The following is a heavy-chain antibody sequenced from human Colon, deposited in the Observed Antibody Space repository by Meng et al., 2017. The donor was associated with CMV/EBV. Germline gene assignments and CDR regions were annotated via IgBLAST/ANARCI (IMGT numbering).Heavy chain of an antibody. CDR1: GFTFTTYN. CDR2: INSDSTYI. J-gene: IGHJ4*02. V-gene: IGHV3-21*06. CDR3: TRDQDTKHFDY. D-gene: IGHD2-8*01. Sequence: GGSLRLSCAASGFTFTTYNMNWVRQAPGKGLEWVASINSDSTYIYYAESLQGRFTSSRDNAKNSLYLQMNSLRVEDTAVYYCTRDQDTKHFDYWGQGTLVTVSS.